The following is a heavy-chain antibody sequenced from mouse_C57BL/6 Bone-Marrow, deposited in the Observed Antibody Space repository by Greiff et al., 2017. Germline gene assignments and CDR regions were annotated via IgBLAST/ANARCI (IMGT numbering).Heavy chain of an antibody. J-gene: IGHJ3*01. Sequence: QVQLQQSGAELARPGASVKLSCKASGYTFTSYGISWVKQRTGQGLEWIGEIYPRSGNTYYNEKFKGKATLTADKSSSTAYMELRSLTSEDSAVYFCARTGPPYCGSSYGAYWGQGTLVTVSA. CDR1: GYTFTSYG. D-gene: IGHD1-1*01. CDR2: IYPRSGNT. V-gene: IGHV1-81*01. CDR3: ARTGPPYCGSSYGAY.